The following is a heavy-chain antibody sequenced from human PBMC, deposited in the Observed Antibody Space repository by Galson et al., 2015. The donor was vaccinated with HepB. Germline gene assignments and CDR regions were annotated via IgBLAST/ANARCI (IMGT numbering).Heavy chain of an antibody. CDR2: INAGNGNT. CDR3: ARAIGGYGSGSYYNPLLDYYGMDV. D-gene: IGHD3-10*01. CDR1: GYTFTSYA. J-gene: IGHJ6*02. Sequence: SVKVSCKASGYTFTSYAMHWVRQAPGQRLEWMGWINAGNGNTKYSQKFQGRVTITRDTSASTAYMELSSLRSEDTAVYYCARAIGGYGSGSYYNPLLDYYGMDVWGQGTTVTVSS. V-gene: IGHV1-3*01.